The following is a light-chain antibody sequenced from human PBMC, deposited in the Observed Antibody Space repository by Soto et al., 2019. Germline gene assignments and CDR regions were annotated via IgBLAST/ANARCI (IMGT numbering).Light chain of an antibody. V-gene: IGLV2-14*01. CDR1: SSDVGAYDY. Sequence: QSALTQPASVSGSPGQSITISCTGTSSDVGAYDYVSWYQQHPGKAPKLLIYGVTNRPSGVSDRFSGSKSGNSASLTISGLQADDEADYHCSSYTSSNSLVFGGGTKPTVL. J-gene: IGLJ3*02. CDR3: SSYTSSNSLV. CDR2: GVT.